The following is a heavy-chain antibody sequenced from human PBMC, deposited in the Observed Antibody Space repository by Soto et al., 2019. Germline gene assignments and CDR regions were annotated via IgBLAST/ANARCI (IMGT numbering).Heavy chain of an antibody. D-gene: IGHD3-3*01. J-gene: IGHJ4*02. Sequence: QVQLVQSGAEVKKPGASVKVSCNASGYTFTGYYMHWVRQAPGQGLEWMGWINPNSGGTNYAQKFQGWVTMTRDTSISTAYMELSRLRSDDTAVYYCARAVYDFWSGYDYWGQGTLVTVSS. CDR3: ARAVYDFWSGYDY. V-gene: IGHV1-2*04. CDR2: INPNSGGT. CDR1: GYTFTGYY.